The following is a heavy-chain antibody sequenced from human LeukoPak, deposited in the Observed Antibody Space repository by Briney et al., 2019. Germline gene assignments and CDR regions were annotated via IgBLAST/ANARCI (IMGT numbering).Heavy chain of an antibody. J-gene: IGHJ3*02. V-gene: IGHV1-24*01. CDR2: LDPEDGET. D-gene: IGHD2-15*01. CDR1: GYTXTELS. CDR3: ATDSNCGGGSCDAFDI. Sequence: ASVKVSCKVSGYTXTELSIHGVRQAPGKGLEWMGGLDPEDGETIYAQKFQGRLTMTEDTSTDTAYMELSSLKSEDTAVYYCATDSNCGGGSCDAFDIWGQGTMVTVSS.